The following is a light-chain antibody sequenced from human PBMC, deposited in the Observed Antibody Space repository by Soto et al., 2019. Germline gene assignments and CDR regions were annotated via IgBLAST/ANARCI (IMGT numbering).Light chain of an antibody. CDR3: QQYDTWPRT. Sequence: EIGLTQSPGTLSLTPGERATLSCRASQSVSSSYLAWYQQKPGQAPRLLIYGASSRATGIPDRFSGSGSGTDFTLTISRLEPEDFGVYYCQQYDTWPRTFGQGTKV. CDR1: QSVSSSY. CDR2: GAS. V-gene: IGKV3-20*01. J-gene: IGKJ1*01.